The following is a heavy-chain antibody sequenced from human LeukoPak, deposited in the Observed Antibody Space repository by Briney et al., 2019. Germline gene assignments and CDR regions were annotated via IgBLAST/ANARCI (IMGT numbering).Heavy chain of an antibody. CDR1: GFTFSSHA. D-gene: IGHD5-18*01. Sequence: GGSLRLSCAASGFTFSSHAMSWVRQARGKGLEWVSAISSSSDHIYYADSVQGRFTISRDNSKNTLYLQMNSLRAEDTALYYCANFVDTSMGGNDYWGQGTLVTVSS. CDR3: ANFVDTSMGGNDY. V-gene: IGHV3-23*01. J-gene: IGHJ4*02. CDR2: ISSSSDHI.